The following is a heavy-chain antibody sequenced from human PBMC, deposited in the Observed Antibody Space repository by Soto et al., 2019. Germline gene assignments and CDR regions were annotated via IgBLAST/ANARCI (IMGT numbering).Heavy chain of an antibody. Sequence: ESGGGVVQPGRSLRLSCAASGFTFSSYGMHWVRQAPGKGLEWVAVIWYDGSNKYYADSVKGRFTISRDNSKNTLYLQMNSLRAEDTAVYYCARDPRYSSSWYGFLYYFDYWGQGTLVTVSS. J-gene: IGHJ4*02. CDR3: ARDPRYSSSWYGFLYYFDY. CDR1: GFTFSSYG. CDR2: IWYDGSNK. V-gene: IGHV3-33*01. D-gene: IGHD6-13*01.